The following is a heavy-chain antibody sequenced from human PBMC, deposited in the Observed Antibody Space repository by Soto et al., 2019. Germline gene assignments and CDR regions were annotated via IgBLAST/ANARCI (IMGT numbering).Heavy chain of an antibody. CDR2: ISSGSSTI. D-gene: IGHD6-19*01. CDR3: ARDRYSSSSSYGMGV. J-gene: IGHJ6*02. Sequence: EVQLVESGGGLVQPGGSLRLSCAASGFTFRTNSMNWVRQAPGKGLEWVSYISSGSSTIYYADSVKGRFTISRDNAKNSLYLQMNSLRDEDTALYYCARDRYSSSSSYGMGVWGQGTTVTVSS. CDR1: GFTFRTNS. V-gene: IGHV3-48*02.